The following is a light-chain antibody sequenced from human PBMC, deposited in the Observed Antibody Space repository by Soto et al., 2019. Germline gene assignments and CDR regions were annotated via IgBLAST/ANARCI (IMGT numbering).Light chain of an antibody. CDR3: QQRSNWRRT. J-gene: IGKJ1*01. Sequence: EIVLTQSPATLSLSPGERATLSCRARQSVSSYLAWYQQKPGQAPRLLIYDASNRATGIPARFSGSGSGTDFTLTISSLEPEDFAVYYCQQRSNWRRTFGQGTKVEIK. CDR1: QSVSSY. CDR2: DAS. V-gene: IGKV3-11*01.